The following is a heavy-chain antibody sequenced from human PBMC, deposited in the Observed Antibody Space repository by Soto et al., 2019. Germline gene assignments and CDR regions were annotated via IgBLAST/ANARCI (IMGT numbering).Heavy chain of an antibody. CDR3: ARADVVVPAAIPLYGMDV. Sequence: QVPLVQSGAEVKKPGSSVKVSCKASGGTFSSYAISWVRQAPGQGLEWMGGIIPIFGTANYAQKFQGRVTITADESTSTAYMELSSLRSEDTAVYYCARADVVVPAAIPLYGMDVWGQGTTVTVSS. D-gene: IGHD2-2*02. CDR1: GGTFSSYA. J-gene: IGHJ6*02. CDR2: IIPIFGTA. V-gene: IGHV1-69*01.